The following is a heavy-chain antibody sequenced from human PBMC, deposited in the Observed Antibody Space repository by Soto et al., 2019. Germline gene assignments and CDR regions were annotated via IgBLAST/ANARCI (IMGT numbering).Heavy chain of an antibody. CDR2: INSGGST. J-gene: IGHJ3*02. CDR1: GFTVRSNY. CDR3: ARFGEFHWAFDI. D-gene: IGHD3-10*01. V-gene: IGHV3-53*01. Sequence: EVQLVESGGGLIQPGGSLRLSCAASGFTVRSNYMRWVRQAPGKGLEWVSVINSGGSTYYTDSVKGRFTISRDNSKKTLYLQMNSLRAEDTAVYYCARFGEFHWAFDIWGQGTMVTVSS.